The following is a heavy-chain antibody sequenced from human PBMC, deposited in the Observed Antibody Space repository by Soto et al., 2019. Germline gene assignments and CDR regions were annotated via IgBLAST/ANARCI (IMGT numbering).Heavy chain of an antibody. Sequence: PSETLSLTCAVYGGSFSGYYWSWIRQPPGKGLEWIGEINHSGSTNYNPSLKSRVTISVDTSKNQFSLKLSSVTAADTAVYYCASSRYCSGGSCLAEYFQHWGQGTLVTVS. J-gene: IGHJ1*01. V-gene: IGHV4-34*01. CDR1: GGSFSGYY. D-gene: IGHD2-15*01. CDR3: ASSRYCSGGSCLAEYFQH. CDR2: INHSGST.